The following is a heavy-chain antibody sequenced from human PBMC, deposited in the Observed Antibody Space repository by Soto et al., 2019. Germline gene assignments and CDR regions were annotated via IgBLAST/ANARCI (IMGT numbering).Heavy chain of an antibody. Sequence: QVQLVESGGGVVQPGRSLRLSCAASGFTFSSYGMHWVRQAPGKGLEGVAVISYDGSNKYYADSVKGRFTISRDNSKNTLYLQMNSLRAEDTAVYYCAKAGESFDYWGQGTLVTVSS. CDR2: ISYDGSNK. J-gene: IGHJ4*02. V-gene: IGHV3-30*18. CDR3: AKAGESFDY. D-gene: IGHD4-17*01. CDR1: GFTFSSYG.